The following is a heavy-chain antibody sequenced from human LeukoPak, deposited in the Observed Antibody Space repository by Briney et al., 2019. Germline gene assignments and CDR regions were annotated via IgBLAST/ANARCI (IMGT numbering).Heavy chain of an antibody. Sequence: PGGSLRLSCAASGFTFSSYGMHWVRQAPGKGLEWVSVISYHGRDQFYADSVKGRFTISRDNSKNTLYLQMNSLRAEDTAVYYCAKSKAAGNFDYWGQGTLVTVSS. CDR1: GFTFSSYG. J-gene: IGHJ4*02. V-gene: IGHV3-30*12. D-gene: IGHD6-13*01. CDR3: AKSKAAGNFDY. CDR2: ISYHGRDQ.